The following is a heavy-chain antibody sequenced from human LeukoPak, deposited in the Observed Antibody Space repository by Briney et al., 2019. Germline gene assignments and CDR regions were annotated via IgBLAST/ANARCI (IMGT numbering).Heavy chain of an antibody. V-gene: IGHV3-53*01. Sequence: GGSLRLSCAAFGFTVSSNYMSWVRQAPGKGLEWVSEIYSDGSTYYAASVKGRFSISRDNSKNTVYLQMNSLRAEDTAVYYCARELREHGVFDIWGQGTMVTVSS. D-gene: IGHD1-26*01. CDR2: IYSDGST. J-gene: IGHJ3*02. CDR1: GFTVSSNY. CDR3: ARELREHGVFDI.